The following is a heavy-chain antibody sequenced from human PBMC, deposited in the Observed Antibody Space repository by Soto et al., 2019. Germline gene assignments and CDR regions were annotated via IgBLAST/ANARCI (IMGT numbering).Heavy chain of an antibody. CDR3: VRYGYSSGWYLDY. V-gene: IGHV3-72*01. CDR2: SRNKANSYTT. CDR1: GFIFSDHY. J-gene: IGHJ4*02. D-gene: IGHD6-19*01. Sequence: HPGGSLRLSCEASGFIFSDHYIDWVRQAPGKGLEWVGRSRNKANSYTTEYAASVKGRFTISRDDSKNSLYLQMSSLKTEDTAVYYCVRYGYSSGWYLDYWGQGTLVTVSS.